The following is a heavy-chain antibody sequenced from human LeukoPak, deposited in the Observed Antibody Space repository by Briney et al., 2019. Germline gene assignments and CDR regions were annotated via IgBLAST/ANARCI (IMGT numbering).Heavy chain of an antibody. D-gene: IGHD3-10*01. CDR3: ARGGYYGSGSYFSY. CDR2: IKQDGSEK. Sequence: GGSLRLSCAASGFTFSSYWMSWVRQAPGKGLEWVANIKQDGSEKYYVDSVKGRFTISRENAKHSLYLQMNSLRAEDAAVYYCARGGYYGSGSYFSYWGQGTLVTVSS. J-gene: IGHJ4*02. V-gene: IGHV3-7*03. CDR1: GFTFSSYW.